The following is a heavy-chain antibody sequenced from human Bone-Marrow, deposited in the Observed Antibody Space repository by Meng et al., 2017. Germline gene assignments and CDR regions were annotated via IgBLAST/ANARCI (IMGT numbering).Heavy chain of an antibody. J-gene: IGHJ4*02. CDR3: ARRPYCSSTSCYAPWFYY. CDR2: INHSGST. D-gene: IGHD2-2*01. CDR1: GYSISSGYY. Sequence: GSLRLSCTVSGYSISSGYYWSWIRQPPGKGLEWIGEINHSGSTNYNPSLKSRVTISVDTSKNQFSLKLSSVTAADTAVYYCARRPYCSSTSCYAPWFYYWGQGTLVTVSS. V-gene: IGHV4-38-2*02.